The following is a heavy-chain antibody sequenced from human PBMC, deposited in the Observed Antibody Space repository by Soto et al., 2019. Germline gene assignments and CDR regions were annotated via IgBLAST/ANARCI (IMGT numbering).Heavy chain of an antibody. J-gene: IGHJ4*02. V-gene: IGHV3-74*01. Sequence: EVQLVESGGGLVQPGGSLRLSCAGSGFTFSSNWMHWVRQAPGKGLVWVSRINSDGSSATYADSVMGRSTISRDNAKKTLYVQMNSMRAEDTAVYFCARGPTSWYGFDYWGQGNLVTVSS. D-gene: IGHD6-13*01. CDR1: GFTFSSNW. CDR3: ARGPTSWYGFDY. CDR2: INSDGSSA.